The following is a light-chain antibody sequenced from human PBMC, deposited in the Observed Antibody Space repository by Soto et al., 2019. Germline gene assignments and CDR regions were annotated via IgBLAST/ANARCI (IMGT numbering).Light chain of an antibody. J-gene: IGKJ3*01. V-gene: IGKV3-20*01. CDR1: QSVRSGH. CDR2: DAS. CDR3: HQYGRSASSIT. Sequence: ESVLKQSPGTLSLSPGDRATLSCRASQSVRSGHLAWYQQKPGQAPRLVIYDASTRATGIPDRFSGGGSGTDFTLTISRVEPEDFAVYYCHQYGRSASSITFGPGTKVEIK.